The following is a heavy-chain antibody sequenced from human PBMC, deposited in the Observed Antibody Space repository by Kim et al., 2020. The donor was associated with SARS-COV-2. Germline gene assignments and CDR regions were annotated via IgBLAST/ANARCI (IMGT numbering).Heavy chain of an antibody. D-gene: IGHD3-16*02. V-gene: IGHV4-39*01. Sequence: SETLSLTCTVSGGSISSSSYYWGWIRQPPGKGLEWIGSIYYSGSTYYNPSLKSRVTISVDTSKNQFSLKLSSVTAADTAVYYCARQFAAQSVYPDFDYWGQGTLVTVSS. J-gene: IGHJ4*02. CDR2: IYYSGST. CDR3: ARQFAAQSVYPDFDY. CDR1: GGSISSSSYY.